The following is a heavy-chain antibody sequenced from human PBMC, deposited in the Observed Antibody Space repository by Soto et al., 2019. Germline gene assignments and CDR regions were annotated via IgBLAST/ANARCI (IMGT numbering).Heavy chain of an antibody. CDR1: GGSISSSSYY. CDR2: IYYSGST. D-gene: IGHD5-12*01. Sequence: SETLSLTCTVSGGSISSSSYYWGWIRQPPGKGLEWIGSIYYSGSTYYNPSLKSRVTISVDTSKNQFSLKLSSVTATDTAVYYCARHVRGYSGYDPIGVWYFDYWGQGTLVTVSS. V-gene: IGHV4-39*01. CDR3: ARHVRGYSGYDPIGVWYFDY. J-gene: IGHJ4*02.